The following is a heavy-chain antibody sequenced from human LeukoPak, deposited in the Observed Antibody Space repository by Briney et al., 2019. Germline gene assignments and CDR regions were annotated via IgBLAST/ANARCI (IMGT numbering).Heavy chain of an antibody. V-gene: IGHV3-23*01. D-gene: IGHD2-15*01. CDR1: GFTFSSYG. CDR3: ARLYCRGGSCYLDY. CDR2: ISGSGGST. Sequence: GGSLRLSCAASGFTFSSYGMSWVRQAPGKGLEWVSAISGSGGSTYYADSVKGRFTISRDNSKNTLYLQMNSLRAEDTAVYYCARLYCRGGSCYLDYWGQGTLVTVSS. J-gene: IGHJ4*02.